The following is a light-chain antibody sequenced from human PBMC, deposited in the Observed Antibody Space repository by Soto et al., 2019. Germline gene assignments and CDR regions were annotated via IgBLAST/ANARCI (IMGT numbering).Light chain of an antibody. V-gene: IGKV3-20*01. CDR2: GAS. J-gene: IGKJ4*01. CDR3: RQYGRSLGFA. Sequence: EIVLTQXPVTXSXXXXXXAXXSXRXXQSISDNFLAWYQEKPGQAPRLLIYGASTRATGIPDRFSGSGSGTDFTLTISRLEPEDIAVYYCRQYGRSLGFAFGGGTKVDIK. CDR1: QSISDNF.